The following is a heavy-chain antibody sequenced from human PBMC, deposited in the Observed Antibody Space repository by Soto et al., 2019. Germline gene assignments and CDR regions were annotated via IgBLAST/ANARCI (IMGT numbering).Heavy chain of an antibody. V-gene: IGHV4-34*01. Sequence: LSLTCAVYGGSFSGYYWSWIRQPPGKGLEWIGEINHSGSTNYNPSLKSRVTISVDTSKNQFSLKLSSVTAADTAVYYCARLGFEQQLALFDYGMDVWGQGTTVTVSS. CDR1: GGSFSGYY. J-gene: IGHJ6*02. CDR2: INHSGST. CDR3: ARLGFEQQLALFDYGMDV. D-gene: IGHD6-13*01.